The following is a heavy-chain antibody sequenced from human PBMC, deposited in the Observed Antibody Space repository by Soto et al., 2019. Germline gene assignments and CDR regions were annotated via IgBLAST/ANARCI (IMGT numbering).Heavy chain of an antibody. V-gene: IGHV3-30*18. CDR3: AKEWSSYTSGWYFDY. Sequence: SGGGVVQPGGSLRLSCAASGFTFSTYGMHWVRQAPGKGLEWVGVISYGGGTKYYADSVKGRFTISRDNSQNTLYLQMNSLRAEDTAVYYCAKEWSSYTSGWYFDYWGQGILVTVSS. CDR1: GFTFSTYG. CDR2: ISYGGGTK. J-gene: IGHJ4*02. D-gene: IGHD6-19*01.